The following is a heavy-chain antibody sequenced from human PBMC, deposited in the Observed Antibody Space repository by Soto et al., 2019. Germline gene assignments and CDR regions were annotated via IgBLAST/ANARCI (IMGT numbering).Heavy chain of an antibody. V-gene: IGHV1-69*02. J-gene: IGHJ5*02. D-gene: IGHD6-13*01. CDR1: GGTFSSYT. CDR2: IFPILGIA. CDR3: ARSNLAAAGAGSGP. Sequence: QVQLVQSGAEVKKPGSSVKVSCKASGGTFSSYTISWVRQAPGQGLEWVGRIFPILGIANYAQKFKGRVAISADKSTSTANMELSSQRSEDTAEYYCARSNLAAAGAGSGPWGQGPLVTVSS.